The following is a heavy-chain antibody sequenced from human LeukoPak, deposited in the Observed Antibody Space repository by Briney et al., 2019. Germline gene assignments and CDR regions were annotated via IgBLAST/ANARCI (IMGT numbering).Heavy chain of an antibody. D-gene: IGHD2-2*01. V-gene: IGHV4-59*01. J-gene: IGHJ6*02. Sequence: SETLSLTCTVPGGSISRYYWSWIRQPPGKGLEWVGYIYYSGSTNYNPALKSRVTISVDTSKNQFSLKLSSVTAADTAVYYCARGRYCSSSSCPWYYYYGMDVWGQGTTVTVSS. CDR2: IYYSGST. CDR3: ARGRYCSSSSCPWYYYYGMDV. CDR1: GGSISRYY.